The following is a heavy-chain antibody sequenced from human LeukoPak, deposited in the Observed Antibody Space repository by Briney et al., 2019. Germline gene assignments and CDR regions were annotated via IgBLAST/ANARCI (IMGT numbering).Heavy chain of an antibody. CDR3: ARERIVGAEDYFDY. CDR1: GFTFSSYS. Sequence: GGSLGLSCAASGFTFSSYSMNWVRQTPGKGLEWVSYISSSSSTIYYADSVKGRFTISRDNAKNSLYLQMNSLRAEDTAVYYCARERIVGAEDYFDYWGQGTLVTVSS. V-gene: IGHV3-48*01. CDR2: ISSSSSTI. D-gene: IGHD1-26*01. J-gene: IGHJ4*02.